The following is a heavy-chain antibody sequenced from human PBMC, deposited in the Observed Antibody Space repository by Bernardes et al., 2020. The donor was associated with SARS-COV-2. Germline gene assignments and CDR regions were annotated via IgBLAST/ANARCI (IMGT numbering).Heavy chain of an antibody. D-gene: IGHD2-15*01. CDR3: ARGLSRSCCLNWFGP. CDR1: GFAFNTYT. V-gene: IGHV3-21*06. CDR2: ISSTGTHI. J-gene: IGHJ5*02. Sequence: VWSLRLSCAASGFAFNTYTMNWVRQAPGKGLEWVSTISSTGTHIYYRESVKGRFTISRDNSKSSLYLQMNGLRAEDTAVYYCARGLSRSCCLNWFGPWGQGTLVTVAS.